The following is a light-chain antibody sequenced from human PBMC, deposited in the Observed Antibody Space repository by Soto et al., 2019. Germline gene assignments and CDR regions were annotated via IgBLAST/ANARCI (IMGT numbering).Light chain of an antibody. CDR2: AVS. Sequence: AIQMTQSPSALSAYIGDRVIITCRASQGIRNDLGWYQQKPGKAPKLLIYAVSNLQSGVPSRFSGSESGTDFTLTISSLQPEDFATYYCLQDYNYPRTFGQGTKVDIK. CDR3: LQDYNYPRT. V-gene: IGKV1-6*01. CDR1: QGIRND. J-gene: IGKJ1*01.